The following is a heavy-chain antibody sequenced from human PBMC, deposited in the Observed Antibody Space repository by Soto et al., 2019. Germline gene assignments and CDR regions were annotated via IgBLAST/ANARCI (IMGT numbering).Heavy chain of an antibody. CDR3: VRDIASADGYYFDS. Sequence: QVPLVQSGAEVKKPGASVKVSCKASGFNFISYGISWVRQAPGQGLQWMGWISGYNGNTRYKQTFQGRVSMTRDTSSGTAYMELRSLRADDTAVYYCVRDIASADGYYFDSWGQGTLVTVSS. J-gene: IGHJ4*02. CDR2: ISGYNGNT. D-gene: IGHD6-13*01. V-gene: IGHV1-18*01. CDR1: GFNFISYG.